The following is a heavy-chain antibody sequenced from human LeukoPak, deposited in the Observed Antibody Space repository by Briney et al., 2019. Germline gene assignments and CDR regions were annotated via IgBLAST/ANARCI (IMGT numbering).Heavy chain of an antibody. CDR2: INSDGSST. J-gene: IGHJ4*02. CDR3: ARDPFDILTDPYFDY. Sequence: GGSQRLSCAASGFTFNFYWMHWVRQAPGKGLLWVSRINSDGSSTSYADSVKGRFTISRDNAKNTLYLQMNSLRAEDTAVYYCARDPFDILTDPYFDYWGQGTLVTVSS. CDR1: GFTFNFYW. D-gene: IGHD3-9*01. V-gene: IGHV3-74*01.